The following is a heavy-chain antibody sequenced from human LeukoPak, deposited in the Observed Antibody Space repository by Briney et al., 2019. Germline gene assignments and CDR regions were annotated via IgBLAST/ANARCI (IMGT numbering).Heavy chain of an antibody. CDR2: INPNSGGT. V-gene: IGHV1-2*02. D-gene: IGHD2-8*01. J-gene: IGHJ5*02. CDR1: GYTFTGYY. CDR3: ARDGLMVYAIGDNWFDP. Sequence: ASVKVSCKASGYTFTGYYMHWVRQAPGQGLEWMGWINPNSGGTNDAQKFQGRVTMNRDTSISTAYMELSRLRSDDPAVYYCARDGLMVYAIGDNWFDPWGQGTLVTVSS.